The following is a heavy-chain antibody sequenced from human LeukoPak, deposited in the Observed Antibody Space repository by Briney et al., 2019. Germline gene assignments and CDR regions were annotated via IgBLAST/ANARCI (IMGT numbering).Heavy chain of an antibody. J-gene: IGHJ4*02. CDR2: FDPEDGET. CDR3: ASSKEYYEGTGCQLDY. CDR1: GHTLTDFS. D-gene: IGHD3-22*01. Sequence: ASVKVSCKVSGHTLTDFSIHWVRQAPGKGLEWMVGFDPEDGETIYAQKFQGRVTLTEDTSTDTGYMELTRMRSDDPAVYYCASSKEYYEGTGCQLDYWGQGTLVTVSS. V-gene: IGHV1-24*01.